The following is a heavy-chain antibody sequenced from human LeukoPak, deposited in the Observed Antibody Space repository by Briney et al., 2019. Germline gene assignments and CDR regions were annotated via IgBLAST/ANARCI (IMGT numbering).Heavy chain of an antibody. V-gene: IGHV4-61*01. J-gene: IGHJ4*02. D-gene: IGHD4-17*01. CDR2: IYYSGST. CDR3: ARGPYGDSFFGY. CDR1: GDSVSRSSYY. Sequence: RSSETLSLTCTVSGDSVSRSSYYWSWIRQPPGKGLECIGYIYYSGSTNYNPSLKSRVTISVDTSKNQFSLKLSSVTAADTAVYYCARGPYGDSFFGYWGQGTLVTVSS.